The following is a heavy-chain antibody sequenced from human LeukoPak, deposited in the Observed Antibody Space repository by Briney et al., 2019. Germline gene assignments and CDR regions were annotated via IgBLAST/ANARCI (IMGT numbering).Heavy chain of an antibody. J-gene: IGHJ4*02. CDR1: GFTFSSYS. Sequence: PGGSLRLSCAASGFTFSSYSMNWVRQAPGKGLEWVSYISSSSSTIYYADSVKGRFTISRDNAKNSLYLQMSSLRAEDTAVYYCAKTMEAGDYYDSSGYYYFDYWGQGTLVTVSS. V-gene: IGHV3-48*04. CDR3: AKTMEAGDYYDSSGYYYFDY. D-gene: IGHD3-22*01. CDR2: ISSSSSTI.